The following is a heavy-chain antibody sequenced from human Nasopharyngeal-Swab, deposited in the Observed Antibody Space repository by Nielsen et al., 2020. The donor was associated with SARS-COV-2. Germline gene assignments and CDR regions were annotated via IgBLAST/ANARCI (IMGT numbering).Heavy chain of an antibody. CDR1: GFTFSSYS. V-gene: IGHV3-21*01. D-gene: IGHD2-21*02. J-gene: IGHJ4*02. CDR3: ASVREHIVVVTAIYDY. Sequence: GALKISCAASGFTFSSYSMNWVRQAPGKGLEWVSSISSSSSYIYYADSVKGRFTISRDNAKNSLYLQMNSLRAEDTAVYYCASVREHIVVVTAIYDYWGQGTLVTVSS. CDR2: ISSSSSYI.